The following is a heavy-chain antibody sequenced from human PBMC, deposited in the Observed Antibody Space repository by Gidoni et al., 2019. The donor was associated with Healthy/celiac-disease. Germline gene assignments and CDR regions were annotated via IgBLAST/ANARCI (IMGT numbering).Heavy chain of an antibody. Sequence: QVQLQESGPGLVKPSQTLSITCTVSGGSISSGGYYWSWIRQHPGKGLEWIGYIYYSGSTYYHPSLKSRVTISVDTSKNQFSLKLSSVTAADTAVYYCARVGAVAGMPVGFDPWGQGTLVTVSS. CDR1: GGSISSGGYY. J-gene: IGHJ5*02. CDR2: IYYSGST. D-gene: IGHD6-19*01. CDR3: ARVGAVAGMPVGFDP. V-gene: IGHV4-31*03.